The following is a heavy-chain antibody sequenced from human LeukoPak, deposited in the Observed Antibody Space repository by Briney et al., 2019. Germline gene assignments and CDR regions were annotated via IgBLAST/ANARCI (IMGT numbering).Heavy chain of an antibody. CDR2: ISGNGGTT. CDR1: GFSFGSYG. D-gene: IGHD6-13*01. J-gene: IGHJ4*02. Sequence: PGGSLRLSCAASGFSFGSYGLSWVRQAPGKGLQWVSYISGNGGTTYYADSVEGRFTISRDNAKNSLYLQMNSLRAEDTAVYYCARDFPELAAASDYWGQGTLVTVSS. CDR3: ARDFPELAAASDY. V-gene: IGHV3-48*04.